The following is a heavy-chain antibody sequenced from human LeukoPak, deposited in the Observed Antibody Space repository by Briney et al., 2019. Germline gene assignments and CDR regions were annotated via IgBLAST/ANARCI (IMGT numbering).Heavy chain of an antibody. D-gene: IGHD4-17*01. V-gene: IGHV3-30-3*01. CDR3: ARDLDFGDGKIDY. Sequence: PGGSLRLSCAASGFNFGTYAMHWVRQAPGKGLEWVAAVSYDGDNQYHAESVKGRFTASRDNSQNTLFLQMNSLRPEDTAVYYCARDLDFGDGKIDYWGQGTLVTVSS. CDR1: GFNFGTYA. CDR2: VSYDGDNQ. J-gene: IGHJ4*02.